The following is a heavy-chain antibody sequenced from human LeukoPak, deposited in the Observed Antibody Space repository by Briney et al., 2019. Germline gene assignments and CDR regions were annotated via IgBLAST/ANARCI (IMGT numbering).Heavy chain of an antibody. CDR1: GGSLSSYY. CDR2: IYYSGST. D-gene: IGHD3-22*01. CDR3: ARSPSPYYYDRSDVYYFDY. V-gene: IGHV4-59*01. J-gene: IGHJ4*02. Sequence: SETLSLTCTVSGGSLSSYYWSWIRQPPGKGLEWIGYIYYSGSTNYNPSLKSRVSVDTSKNQFSLKLSSVTAADTAVYYCARSPSPYYYDRSDVYYFDYWGQGTLVTVSS.